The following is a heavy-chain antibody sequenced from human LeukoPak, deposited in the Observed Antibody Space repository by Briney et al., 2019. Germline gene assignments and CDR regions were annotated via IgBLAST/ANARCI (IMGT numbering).Heavy chain of an antibody. CDR2: INHSGST. D-gene: IGHD3-3*01. CDR1: GGSFSGYY. J-gene: IGHJ4*02. Sequence: SETLSLTCAVYGGSFSGYYWSWIRQPPGKGLEWIGEINHSGSTNYNPSLKSRVTVSVDTSKNQFSLKLSSVTAADTAVYYCARMKVYYDFWRVFDYWGQGTLATVSS. V-gene: IGHV4-34*01. CDR3: ARMKVYYDFWRVFDY.